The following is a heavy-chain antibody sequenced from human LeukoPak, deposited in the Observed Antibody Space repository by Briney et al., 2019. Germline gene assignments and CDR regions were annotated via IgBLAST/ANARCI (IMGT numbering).Heavy chain of an antibody. J-gene: IGHJ4*02. CDR2: ISGSSVTT. D-gene: IGHD3-10*01. CDR3: AKLDYYGNY. Sequence: GGSLRLSCAASGFTFRSYVMSWVRQAPGKGLEWVSTISGSSVTTYYADSVKGRFTISRDNSKNTLYLQMNSLRAEDTAVYYCAKLDYYGNYWGQGTLVTVST. V-gene: IGHV3-23*01. CDR1: GFTFRSYV.